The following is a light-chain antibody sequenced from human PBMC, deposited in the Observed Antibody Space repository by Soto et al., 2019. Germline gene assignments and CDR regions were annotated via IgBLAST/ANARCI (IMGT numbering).Light chain of an antibody. CDR3: QQYGSSPRT. V-gene: IGKV3-20*01. J-gene: IGKJ1*01. CDR2: GAS. Sequence: ELVLTQSPGTLSLSPGERATLSCRASQSVSSYLAWYQQKPGQAPRLLIYGASSRATGIPDRFSGSGSGTDFTLTISRREPEDFAVYYCQQYGSSPRTFGKGTKVAIK. CDR1: QSVSSY.